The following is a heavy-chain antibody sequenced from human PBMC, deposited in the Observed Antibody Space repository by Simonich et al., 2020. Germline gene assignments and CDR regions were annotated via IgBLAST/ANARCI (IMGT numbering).Heavy chain of an antibody. D-gene: IGHD6-6*01. CDR3: ARDLGSSYYFDY. CDR2: ISYDGSNK. CDR1: GFTFSSYA. Sequence: GGGVVQPGRSLRLSCAASGFTFSSYAMHWFRQAPGKGLEWLAVISYDGSNKYYADSVKGLFTISRDNSKNPLYLQMNSLRAEDTAVYYCARDLGSSYYFDYWGQGTLVTVSS. J-gene: IGHJ4*02. V-gene: IGHV3-30*07.